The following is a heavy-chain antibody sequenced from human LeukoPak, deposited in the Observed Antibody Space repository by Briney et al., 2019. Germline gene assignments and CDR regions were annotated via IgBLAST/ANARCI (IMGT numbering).Heavy chain of an antibody. CDR2: IKSKTDGGTT. J-gene: IGHJ2*01. D-gene: IGHD3-10*01. CDR1: GFTFGHAW. CDR3: TRAVYYGSGGRRYFDL. Sequence: GGSLRLSCAASGFTFGHAWMSWVRQAPGKGLEWVGRIKSKTDGGTTDYAAPVKGRFTISRDDSKNTLYLQMNSLKIEDTAVYYCTRAVYYGSGGRRYFDLWGRGTLVTVSS. V-gene: IGHV3-15*01.